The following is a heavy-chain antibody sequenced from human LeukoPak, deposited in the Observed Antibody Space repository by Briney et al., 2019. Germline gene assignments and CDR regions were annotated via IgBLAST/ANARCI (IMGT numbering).Heavy chain of an antibody. Sequence: VASVKVSCTAFGYTFTGYYMHWVRQAPGQGLEWMGWINPNSGGTKYAQKFQGRVTMTRDTSISTAYMELSRLRSDDTAVYYFARGSSKGYYGSGSYSSLRIHFDYWGQGTLVTVSS. CDR3: ARGSSKGYYGSGSYSSLRIHFDY. CDR1: GYTFTGYY. J-gene: IGHJ4*02. D-gene: IGHD3-10*01. CDR2: INPNSGGT. V-gene: IGHV1-2*02.